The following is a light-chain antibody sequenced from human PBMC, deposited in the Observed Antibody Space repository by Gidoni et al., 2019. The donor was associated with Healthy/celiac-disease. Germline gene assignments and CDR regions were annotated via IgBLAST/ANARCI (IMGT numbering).Light chain of an antibody. J-gene: IGKJ4*01. Sequence: IQMTQSPSSLSASVGDRVTITCQASQDISNYLNWYQQKPGKAPKLLIYDASNLETGVPSRFSGSGSGTDFTFTISSLQPEDIATYYCQQYDNLPSLTFXGXTKVEIK. V-gene: IGKV1-33*01. CDR3: QQYDNLPSLT. CDR1: QDISNY. CDR2: DAS.